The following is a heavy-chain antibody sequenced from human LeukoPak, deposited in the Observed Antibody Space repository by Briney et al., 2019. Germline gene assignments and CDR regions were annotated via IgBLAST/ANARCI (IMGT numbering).Heavy chain of an antibody. CDR1: GYTFTSYD. V-gene: IGHV1-8*01. CDR3: ARGDYGGTLYYGMDV. J-gene: IGHJ6*02. Sequence: GASVKVSCKASGYTFTSYDINWVRQATGQGLEWMGWMNPNSGNTGYAQEFQGRVTMTRNTSISTAYMELSSLRSEDTAVYYCARGDYGGTLYYGMDVWGQGTTVTASS. D-gene: IGHD4-23*01. CDR2: MNPNSGNT.